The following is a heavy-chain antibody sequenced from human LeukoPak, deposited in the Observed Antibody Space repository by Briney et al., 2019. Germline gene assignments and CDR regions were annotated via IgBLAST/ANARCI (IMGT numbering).Heavy chain of an antibody. CDR1: GFTFSSFW. V-gene: IGHV3-74*03. J-gene: IGHJ3*02. CDR3: VRHNAARAFDI. Sequence: QTGGSLRLSCAASGFTFSSFWMHWVRQAPGKGLVWVSRVSDDGSTTTYADSVKGRFTISRDNAKNTLYLQMNSLRPEDTAVYYCVRHNAARAFDIWGQGTMVIVSS. CDR2: VSDDGSTT. D-gene: IGHD1-1*01.